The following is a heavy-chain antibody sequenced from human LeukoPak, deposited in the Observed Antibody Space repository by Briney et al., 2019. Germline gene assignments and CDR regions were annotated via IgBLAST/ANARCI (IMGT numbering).Heavy chain of an antibody. CDR3: ARSDYSDDGRGYWYIDS. CDR2: ISPSRTYI. Sequence: GGSLRLSCASSGFTFSNFGMSWVRQAPGRGLEWVSSISPSRTYISYTDSVKGRFTISRDNAHISLYLQMNSLRAEDTVVDFCARSDYSDDGRGYWYIDSWGQGVLVTVFS. CDR1: GFTFSNFG. V-gene: IGHV3-21*06. J-gene: IGHJ4*02. D-gene: IGHD3-22*01.